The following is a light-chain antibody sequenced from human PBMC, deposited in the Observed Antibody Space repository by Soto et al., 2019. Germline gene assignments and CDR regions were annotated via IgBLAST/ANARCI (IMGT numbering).Light chain of an antibody. CDR2: GIS. CDR3: QQYSTLPHT. J-gene: IGKJ2*01. V-gene: IGKV3-20*01. Sequence: ESVLTQSPGTLSLSPGERATLSCRGSQSVSNRYFAWYQQKPGQAPRLLIYGISSRATGIPDRFSGSGSGTDFTLTISRLEPEDFVVYFCQQYSTLPHTFGQGTKLEVK. CDR1: QSVSNRY.